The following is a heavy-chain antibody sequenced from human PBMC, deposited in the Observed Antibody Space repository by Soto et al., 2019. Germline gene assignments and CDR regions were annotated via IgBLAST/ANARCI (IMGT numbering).Heavy chain of an antibody. D-gene: IGHD2-2*01. V-gene: IGHV3-30*03. Sequence: PGGSLRLSCAASGFTFSSYGMHWVRQAPGKGLEWVAVISYDESNKYYADSVKGRFTISRDNAKNSLYLQMNSLRAEDTAVYYCAREYCSSTSCLNWFDPWGQGTLVTFSS. J-gene: IGHJ5*02. CDR2: ISYDESNK. CDR3: AREYCSSTSCLNWFDP. CDR1: GFTFSSYG.